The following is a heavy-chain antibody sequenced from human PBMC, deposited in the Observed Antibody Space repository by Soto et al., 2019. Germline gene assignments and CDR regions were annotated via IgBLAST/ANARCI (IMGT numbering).Heavy chain of an antibody. D-gene: IGHD2-2*01. V-gene: IGHV4-39*01. Sequence: QLQLQESGPGLVKPSETLSLTCTVSGDSISSSNYYWGWIRQPPGKGLEWIGTIDYSGSTYYNPSLKSRLTMSVDTSKNQFSRKLSSVTAADSAVYFCAGRPPPAAKIFDYWGQGTLVTVSS. CDR1: GDSISSSNYY. CDR2: IDYSGST. CDR3: AGRPPPAAKIFDY. J-gene: IGHJ4*02.